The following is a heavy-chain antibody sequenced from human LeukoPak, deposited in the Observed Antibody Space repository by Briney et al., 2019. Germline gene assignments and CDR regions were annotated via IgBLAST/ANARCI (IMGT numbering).Heavy chain of an antibody. D-gene: IGHD6-13*01. CDR3: ATGYSNNWYAS. V-gene: IGHV1-69*13. J-gene: IGHJ5*01. Sequence: ASVKVSCKASGGTFSSYAISWVRQAPGQGLEWMGGIIPIFGTANYAQMFQGRVTITADESTSTVYMELSSLRFEDTAVYYCATGYSNNWYASWGRGTLVTVSS. CDR2: IIPIFGTA. CDR1: GGTFSSYA.